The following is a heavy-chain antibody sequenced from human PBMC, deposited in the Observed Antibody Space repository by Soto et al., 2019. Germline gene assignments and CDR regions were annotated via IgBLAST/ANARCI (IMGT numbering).Heavy chain of an antibody. J-gene: IGHJ5*02. D-gene: IGHD5-18*01. CDR2: IDWDDDK. CDR3: ARTLTGYSYGYSWFDP. Sequence: SGPTLVNPTQTLTLTCTFSGFSLSTSGVGVGWIRQPPGKALEWLARIDWDDDKYYSTSLKTRLTISKDTSTNQVVLTMTNMDPVDTATYYCARTLTGYSYGYSWFDPWGQGTLVTVSS. CDR1: GFSLSTSGVG. V-gene: IGHV2-70*11.